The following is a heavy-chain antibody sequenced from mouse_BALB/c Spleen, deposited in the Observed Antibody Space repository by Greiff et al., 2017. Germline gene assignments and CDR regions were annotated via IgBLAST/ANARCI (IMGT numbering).Heavy chain of an antibody. CDR3: ARGITTVVDYYAMDY. V-gene: IGHV14-3*02. Sequence: VQLKESGAELVKPGASVKLSCTASGFNIKDTYMHWVKQRPEQGLEWIGRIDPANGNTKYDPKFQGKATITADTSSNTAYLQLSSLTSEDTAVYYCARGITTVVDYYAMDYWGQGTSVTVSS. D-gene: IGHD1-1*01. J-gene: IGHJ4*01. CDR1: GFNIKDTY. CDR2: IDPANGNT.